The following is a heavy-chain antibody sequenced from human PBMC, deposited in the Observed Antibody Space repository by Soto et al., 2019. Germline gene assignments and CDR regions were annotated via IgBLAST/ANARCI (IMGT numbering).Heavy chain of an antibody. V-gene: IGHV3-48*02. J-gene: IGHJ6*02. CDR2: ITSSSDTI. D-gene: IGHD3-22*01. CDR1: GFTFSSFH. CDR3: ARVVVVIPPGYYYAMDV. Sequence: GGSLRLSCPASGFTFSSFHMNWDIQAPGRGLEWVAYITSSSDTIYYSDSVKGRFTISRDNGKNSLFLQMNSLRDEDTAVYYCARVVVVIPPGYYYAMDVCVQGNTVTVT.